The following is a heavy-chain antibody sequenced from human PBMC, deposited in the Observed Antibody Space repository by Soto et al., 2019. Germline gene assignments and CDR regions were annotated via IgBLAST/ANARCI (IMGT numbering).Heavy chain of an antibody. CDR1: GYTFTSYN. CDR3: ARASIGAHHDY. Sequence: ASVKVSCKASGYTFTSYNLHWARQAPGQGLEWMGRINPVGGATIYAQKFQGRVTMTTDTSTSTVNMELSSLTSEDTAMYFCARASIGAHHDYWGQGTLVTVSS. J-gene: IGHJ4*02. V-gene: IGHV1-46*01. CDR2: INPVGGAT. D-gene: IGHD2-15*01.